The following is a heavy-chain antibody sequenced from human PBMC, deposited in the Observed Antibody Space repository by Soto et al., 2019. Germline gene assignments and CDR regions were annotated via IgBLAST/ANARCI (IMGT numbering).Heavy chain of an antibody. D-gene: IGHD3-22*01. Sequence: PGESLKISCKGSGYSFTSYLIGWVRQMPGKGLEWMGIIYPGDSDTRYSPSFQGQVTISADKSISTAYLQWSSLKASDTAMYYCARSYYDSSGYYLYYFDYWGQGTLVTVSS. CDR1: GYSFTSYL. CDR3: ARSYYDSSGYYLYYFDY. V-gene: IGHV5-51*01. J-gene: IGHJ4*02. CDR2: IYPGDSDT.